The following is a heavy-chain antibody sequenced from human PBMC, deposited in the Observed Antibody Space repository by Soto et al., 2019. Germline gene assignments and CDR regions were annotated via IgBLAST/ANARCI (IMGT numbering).Heavy chain of an antibody. CDR2: IKQDGTEK. J-gene: IGHJ5*02. CDR3: AREIVGAQIHHPIHTWFDP. V-gene: IGHV3-7*01. CDR1: GFTFSRNW. D-gene: IGHD1-26*01. Sequence: EVQLVESGGGLVQPGGSLRLSCAASGFTFSRNWMSWVRQAPGKGLEWVANIKQDGTEKYYVDSVKGRFTISRDNAKNSLYLQMNSLRAEDTAVYYCAREIVGAQIHHPIHTWFDPWGQGTLVTVSS.